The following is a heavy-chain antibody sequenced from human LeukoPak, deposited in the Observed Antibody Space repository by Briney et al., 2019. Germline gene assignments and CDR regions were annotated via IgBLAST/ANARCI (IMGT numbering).Heavy chain of an antibody. CDR3: ARHVVGATLDY. D-gene: IGHD1-26*01. J-gene: IGHJ4*02. V-gene: IGHV4-39*01. CDR2: IYYSGST. CDR1: GGSISSSSYY. Sequence: SETLSLTCTVSGGSISSSSYYWGWIRQPPGKGLEWIGSIYYSGSTYYNPSLKSRVTISVDTSKNQFSLKLSSVTAADTTVYYCARHVVGATLDYWGQGTLVTVSS.